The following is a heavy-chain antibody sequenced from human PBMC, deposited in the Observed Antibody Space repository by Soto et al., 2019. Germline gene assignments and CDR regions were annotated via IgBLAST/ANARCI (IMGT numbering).Heavy chain of an antibody. CDR2: ISYDGSNK. CDR1: GFTFSSYG. Sequence: GGSLRLSCAASGFTFSSYGMHWVRQAPGKGLEWVAVISYDGSNKYYADSVKGRFTISRDNSKNTLYLQMNSLRAEDTAVYYCAKLALLWFGEPRRAIDYWGQGTLVTVSS. D-gene: IGHD3-10*01. CDR3: AKLALLWFGEPRRAIDY. V-gene: IGHV3-30*18. J-gene: IGHJ4*02.